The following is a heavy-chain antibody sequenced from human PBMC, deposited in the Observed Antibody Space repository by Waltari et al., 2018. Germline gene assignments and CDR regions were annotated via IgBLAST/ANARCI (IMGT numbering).Heavy chain of an antibody. V-gene: IGHV4-34*01. J-gene: IGHJ6*02. Sequence: QVQLPQWGAGLLKPSETLSLTCAVYGGSFSGYYWSWIRQPPGKGLGWIGEINHSGSTNYNPSLKSRVTISVDTSKNQFSLKLSSVTAADTAVYYCARIPYYYDSSGSGGYYYGMDVWGQGTTVTVSS. CDR1: GGSFSGYY. CDR3: ARIPYYYDSSGSGGYYYGMDV. D-gene: IGHD3-22*01. CDR2: INHSGST.